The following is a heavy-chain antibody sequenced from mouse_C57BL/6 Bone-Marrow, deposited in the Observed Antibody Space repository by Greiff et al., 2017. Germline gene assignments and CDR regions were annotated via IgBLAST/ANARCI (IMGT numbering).Heavy chain of an antibody. D-gene: IGHD2-2*01. V-gene: IGHV1-54*01. CDR2: INPGSGGT. J-gene: IGHJ4*01. CDR1: GYAFTNYL. Sequence: QVQLQQSGAELVRPGTSVKVSCKASGYAFTNYLIEWVKQRPGQGLEWIGVINPGSGGTNYNEKFKGKATLTADKSSSTAYMQLSSLTSEDSAVYLCARWAGLRGAMEYWGQGTSVTVSS. CDR3: ARWAGLRGAMEY.